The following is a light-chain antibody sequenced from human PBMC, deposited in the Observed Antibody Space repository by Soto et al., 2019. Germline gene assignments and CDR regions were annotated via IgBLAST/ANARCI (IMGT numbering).Light chain of an antibody. CDR3: ATWDSSLSAGV. Sequence: QSVLTQPPSVSAAPGQTVTISCSGSSSNIGTNYISWYQQVPGTAPKLLIYDNDKRPSGIPDRFSGSKSGTSATLGVTGLQTGDEADYYCATWDSSLSAGVFGGGTKVTVL. J-gene: IGLJ2*01. CDR2: DND. V-gene: IGLV1-51*01. CDR1: SSNIGTNY.